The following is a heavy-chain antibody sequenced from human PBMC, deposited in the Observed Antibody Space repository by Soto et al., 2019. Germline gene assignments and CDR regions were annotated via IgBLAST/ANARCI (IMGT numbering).Heavy chain of an antibody. Sequence: SETLSLTCAVYGGSFSGYYWGWIRQPPGKGLEWIGEINHSGSTNYNPSLKSRVTISVDTSKNQFSLKLSSVTAADTAVYYCARGGRDPYGRQAPFDYWGQGTLVTVSS. CDR3: ARGGRDPYGRQAPFDY. V-gene: IGHV4-34*01. CDR2: INHSGST. J-gene: IGHJ4*02. CDR1: GGSFSGYY. D-gene: IGHD2-8*01.